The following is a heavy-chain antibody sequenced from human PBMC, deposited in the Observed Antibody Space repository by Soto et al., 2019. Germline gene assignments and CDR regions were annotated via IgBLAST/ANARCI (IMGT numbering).Heavy chain of an antibody. CDR1: GFSLSAHGVG. D-gene: IGHD4-4*01. CDR3: AHSDYSDYSDY. Sequence: QITLKESGPTLVKPTQPLTLTCTFTGFSLSAHGVGVGWIRQHPGKALEWLALIYWDDDKRYSPSLKSRLTITKDTSKNQVVLTLTHMVPVDTATWFSAHSDYSDYSDYWGQGTRLTVSS. J-gene: IGHJ4*02. CDR2: IYWDDDK. V-gene: IGHV2-5*02.